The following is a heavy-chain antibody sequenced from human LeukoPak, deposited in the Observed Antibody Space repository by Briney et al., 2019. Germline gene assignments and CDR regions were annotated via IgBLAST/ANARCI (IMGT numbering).Heavy chain of an antibody. J-gene: IGHJ4*01. V-gene: IGHV4-4*08. D-gene: IGHD6-19*01. CDR3: VRRDTGWNYFDY. CDR1: GGSINSHY. Sequence: SETLSLTCAVSGGSINSHYWGWIRQPPGKGLQWIGDIYSTGKNNYNPSLKSRVTISLDTSKSHLSLNLTSVLAADTAIYYCVRRDTGWNYFDYWGHGILVTVS. CDR2: IYSTGKN.